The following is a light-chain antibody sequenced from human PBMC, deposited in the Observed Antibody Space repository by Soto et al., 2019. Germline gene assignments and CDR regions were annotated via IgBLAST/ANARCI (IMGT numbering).Light chain of an antibody. CDR1: QSISSW. V-gene: IGKV1-5*01. CDR3: QQYNSYSST. CDR2: DAS. J-gene: IGKJ4*01. Sequence: DIQMTQSPSTLSASVGDRVTITCRASQSISSWLAWYQQKPGKAPKLLICDASSLESGVPSRFSGSGSGTEFTLTISSLQPDDFATYYCQQYNSYSSTFGGGTKVEIK.